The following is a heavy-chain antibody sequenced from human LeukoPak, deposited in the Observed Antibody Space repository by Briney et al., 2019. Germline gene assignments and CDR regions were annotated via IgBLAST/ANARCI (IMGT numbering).Heavy chain of an antibody. CDR3: AKDVPAAYFDY. Sequence: DSVKGRFTISRDNSKNTPYLQVNSLRAEDTAVYFCAKDVPAAYFDYWGQGTLVTVSS. D-gene: IGHD2-2*01. V-gene: IGHV3-30*02. J-gene: IGHJ4*02.